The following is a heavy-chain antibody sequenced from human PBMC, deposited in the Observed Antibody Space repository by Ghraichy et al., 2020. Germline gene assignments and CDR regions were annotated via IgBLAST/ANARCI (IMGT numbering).Heavy chain of an antibody. CDR3: ARDSYCGGDCYPYYFDY. CDR2: ISSSSSYI. D-gene: IGHD2-21*02. J-gene: IGHJ4*02. Sequence: GGSLRLSCAASGFTFSSYSMNWVRQAPGKGLEWVSSISSSSSYIYYADSVKGRFTISRDNAKNSLYLQMNSLRAEDTAGYYCARDSYCGGDCYPYYFDYWGQGTLVTGAS. V-gene: IGHV3-21*01. CDR1: GFTFSSYS.